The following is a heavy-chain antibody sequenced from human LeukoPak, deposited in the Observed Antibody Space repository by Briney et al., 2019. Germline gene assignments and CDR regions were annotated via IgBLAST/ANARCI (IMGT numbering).Heavy chain of an antibody. D-gene: IGHD3-22*01. CDR1: GGSFSGYY. J-gene: IGHJ3*02. Sequence: PSETLSLTCAVYGGSFSGYYWSWIRQPPGKGLEWIGEINHSGSTNYNPSLKSRVTISVDTSKNQFSLKLSSVTAADTAVYYCARAQKTYYYDSSGYYRNAFDIWGQGTMVTVSS. V-gene: IGHV4-34*01. CDR3: ARAQKTYYYDSSGYYRNAFDI. CDR2: INHSGST.